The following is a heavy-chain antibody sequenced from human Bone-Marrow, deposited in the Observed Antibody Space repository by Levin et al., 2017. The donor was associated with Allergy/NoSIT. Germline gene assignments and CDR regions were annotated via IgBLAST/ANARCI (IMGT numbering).Heavy chain of an antibody. V-gene: IGHV4-34*01. CDR3: ARREQWLVRSAYWYLDL. CDR1: GGSFSGYY. D-gene: IGHD6-19*01. CDR2: INHSGST. Sequence: MSSETLSLTCAVYGGSFSGYYWSWIRQPPGKGLEWIGEINHSGSTNYNPSLKSRVTISVDTSKNQFSLKLSSVTAADTAVYYCARREQWLVRSAYWYLDLWGRGTLVTVSS. J-gene: IGHJ2*01.